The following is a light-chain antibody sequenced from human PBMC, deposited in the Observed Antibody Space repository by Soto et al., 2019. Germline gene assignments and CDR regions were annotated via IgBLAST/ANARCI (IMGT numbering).Light chain of an antibody. CDR3: QQRGDWPLT. CDR1: QSISNY. J-gene: IGKJ4*01. Sequence: EIVLTQSPATLSLSPGERATLSCRASQSISNYLAWYQQQTGQAPSLLIYDASNRATGIPARFSDSRSGTDFTLTISSLEPEDCASYYCQQRGDWPLTFGGGTKGEIQ. V-gene: IGKV3-11*01. CDR2: DAS.